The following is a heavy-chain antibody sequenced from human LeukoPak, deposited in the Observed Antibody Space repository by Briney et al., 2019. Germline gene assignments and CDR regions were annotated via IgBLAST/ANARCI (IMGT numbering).Heavy chain of an antibody. CDR1: GFTFSSYA. J-gene: IGHJ4*02. V-gene: IGHV3-23*01. CDR3: AKGSYYDSSGSFYFDY. CDR2: ISGSGGCT. D-gene: IGHD3-22*01. Sequence: GGSLRLSCAASGFTFSSYAMSWVRQAPGKGLEWVSAISGSGGCTYYADSVKGRFTISRDNSKNTLYVQVNSLGTEDTAAYYCAKGSYYDSSGSFYFDYWGQGTLVTVSS.